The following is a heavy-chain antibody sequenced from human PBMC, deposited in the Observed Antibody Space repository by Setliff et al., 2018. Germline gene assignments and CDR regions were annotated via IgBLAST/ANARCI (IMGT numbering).Heavy chain of an antibody. CDR2: INHSGST. CDR1: GGSFSGYY. V-gene: IGHV4-34*01. D-gene: IGHD3-22*01. J-gene: IGHJ3*02. Sequence: SETLSLTCAVYGGSFSGYYWSWIRQPPGKGLEWIGEINHSGSTNYNPSLKSRVTISVDTSKNQFSLNLSSVTAADTAMYYCARDYYDSRGSYAFDIWGQGTVVTVSS. CDR3: ARDYYDSRGSYAFDI.